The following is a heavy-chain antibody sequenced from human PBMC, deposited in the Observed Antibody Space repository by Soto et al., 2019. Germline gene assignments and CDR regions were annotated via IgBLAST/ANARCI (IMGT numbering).Heavy chain of an antibody. V-gene: IGHV1-69*02. CDR3: ASEEYGEYSRDCYNDY. D-gene: IGHD2-21*01. CDR2: IIPILGIA. J-gene: IGHJ4*02. CDR1: GGTFSSYT. Sequence: QVQLVQSGAEVKKPGSSVKVSCKASGGTFSSYTISWVRQAPGQGLEWMGRIIPILGIANYAQKFQGRVTSTADKSTSTAYMELSSLRSEATAVYYCASEEYGEYSRDCYNDYWGQGTLVTVAS.